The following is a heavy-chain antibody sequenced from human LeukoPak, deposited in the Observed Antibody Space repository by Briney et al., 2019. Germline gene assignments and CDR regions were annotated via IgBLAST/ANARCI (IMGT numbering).Heavy chain of an antibody. CDR2: ISSSSSYI. D-gene: IGHD3-16*01. V-gene: IGHV3-21*01. J-gene: IGHJ3*02. CDR3: ARRGIRGAFDI. CDR1: GFTFSSYS. Sequence: PGGSLRLSCAASGFTFSSYSMNWVRQAPGKGLAWVSSISSSSSYIYYADSVKGRFTISRDNAKNPLYLQMNSLRAEDTAVYYCARRGIRGAFDIWGQGTMVTVSS.